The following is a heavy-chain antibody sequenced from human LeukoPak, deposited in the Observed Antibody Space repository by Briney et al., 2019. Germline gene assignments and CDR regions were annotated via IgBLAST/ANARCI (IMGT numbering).Heavy chain of an antibody. V-gene: IGHV4-30-2*06. CDR2: IYHSGST. CDR1: NGSVSSDSYH. CDR3: ARRGVLRYFDY. Sequence: PSETLSLTCTVSNGSVSSDSYHWSWIRQSPGKGLEWIAYIYHSGSTYYNPSLESRVIISVDRSKNQFSLKLRSVTAADMAVYYCARRGVLRYFDYWGQGTLVTVSS. D-gene: IGHD3-10*01. J-gene: IGHJ4*02.